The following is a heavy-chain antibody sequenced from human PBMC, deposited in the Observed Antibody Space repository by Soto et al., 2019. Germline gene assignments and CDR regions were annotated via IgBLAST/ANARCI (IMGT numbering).Heavy chain of an antibody. D-gene: IGHD6-13*01. CDR3: ARAPIAAAGTPYFDY. V-gene: IGHV1-18*01. CDR1: GYTFTSYG. CDR2: ISAYNGNT. J-gene: IGHJ4*02. Sequence: ASVKVSCKASGYTFTSYGISWVRQAPGQGLEWMGWISAYNGNTNYAQKHQGRVTMTTDTSTSTAYMELRSLRSDDTAVYYCARAPIAAAGTPYFDYWGQGTLVTVSS.